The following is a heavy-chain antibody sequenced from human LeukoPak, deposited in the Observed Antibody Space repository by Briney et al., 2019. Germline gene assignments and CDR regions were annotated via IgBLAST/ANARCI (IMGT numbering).Heavy chain of an antibody. CDR2: LSRSSGNT. D-gene: IGHD2-15*01. Sequence: PGGSLRLSCVASGXTFSSYSLNWVRQAPGKGLEWVSSLSRSSGNTYYADSVKGRFTISRDNATNSLYLQMSSLRADDTAVYYCARDGASYCSGGSCYFGYWGQGTLVTVSS. CDR3: ARDGASYCSGGSCYFGY. V-gene: IGHV3-21*01. CDR1: GXTFSSYS. J-gene: IGHJ4*02.